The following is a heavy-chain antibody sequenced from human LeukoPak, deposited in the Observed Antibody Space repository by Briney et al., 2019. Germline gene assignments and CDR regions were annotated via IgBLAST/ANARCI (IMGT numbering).Heavy chain of an antibody. V-gene: IGHV4-59*01. CDR2: IYYSGST. D-gene: IGHD4-17*01. Sequence: SETLSLTCTVSGGSISSYYWSWIRQPPGKGLEWIGYIYYSGSTNYNPSLKSRVTISVDTSKNQFSLKLSSVTAADTAVYYCARSGATTVSPQFDYWGQGTLVTVSS. CDR1: GGSISSYY. J-gene: IGHJ4*02. CDR3: ARSGATTVSPQFDY.